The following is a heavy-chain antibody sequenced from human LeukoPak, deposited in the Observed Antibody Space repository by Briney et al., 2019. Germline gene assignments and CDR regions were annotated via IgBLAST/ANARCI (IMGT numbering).Heavy chain of an antibody. J-gene: IGHJ5*02. CDR3: ASGPYGSGNWFDP. Sequence: ASVKVSCKASGYTFTRYDINWVREAPGHGVERMGWVNPNSGNTGYAQKFQGRVTMTRNTSISTAYMELSSLRSEDTAVYYCASGPYGSGNWFDPCGQRTLVTVSS. V-gene: IGHV1-8*01. D-gene: IGHD3-10*01. CDR1: GYTFTRYD. CDR2: VNPNSGNT.